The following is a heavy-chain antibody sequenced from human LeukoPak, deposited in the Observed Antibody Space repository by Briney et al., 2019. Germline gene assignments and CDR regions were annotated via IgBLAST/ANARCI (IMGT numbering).Heavy chain of an antibody. CDR1: GGSFSGYY. CDR3: ARVGGYWVLDY. V-gene: IGHV4-34*01. D-gene: IGHD2-21*02. CDR2: INHSGST. Sequence: SETLSLTCAVYGGSFSGYYWSWIRQPPGKGLEWIGEINHSGSTNYNPSLKSRVTISVDTSKNQFSLKLSSVTAADTAVYYCARVGGYWVLDYWGQGTLVIVSS. J-gene: IGHJ4*02.